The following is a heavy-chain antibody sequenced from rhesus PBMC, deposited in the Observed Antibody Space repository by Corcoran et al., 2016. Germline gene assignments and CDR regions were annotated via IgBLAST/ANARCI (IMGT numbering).Heavy chain of an antibody. J-gene: IGHJ4*01. CDR2: ISGSSIST. V-gene: IGHV3-37*01. CDR1: GFTFSDHY. Sequence: EVQLVESGGGLVQPGGSLRLSCAASGFTFSDHYMDWVRQAPGKGLEWVSSISGSSISTYYPDSVKGRFTIYRDNAKNTLYLQMNSPRAEDTAVYYCARGTYYFDYWGQGVLVTVSS. CDR3: ARGTYYFDY.